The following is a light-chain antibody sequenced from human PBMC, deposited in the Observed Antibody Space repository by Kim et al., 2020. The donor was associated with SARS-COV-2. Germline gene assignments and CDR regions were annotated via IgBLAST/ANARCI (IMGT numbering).Light chain of an antibody. CDR1: SLRSYY. Sequence: VGLGHTVRITCQGDSLRSYYATWYQQKPGQAPILVIYGKNNRPSGIPDRFSGSSSGNTASLTITGTQAGDEADYYCNSRDSNDNVVFGGGTQLTVL. CDR2: GKN. CDR3: NSRDSNDNVV. V-gene: IGLV3-19*01. J-gene: IGLJ2*01.